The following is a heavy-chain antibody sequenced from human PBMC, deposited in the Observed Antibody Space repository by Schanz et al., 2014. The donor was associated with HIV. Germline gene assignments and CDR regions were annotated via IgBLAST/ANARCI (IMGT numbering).Heavy chain of an antibody. V-gene: IGHV3-11*04. D-gene: IGHD1-7*01. CDR1: GFTFSDYY. Sequence: QVQLMESGGGLVKPGGSLRLSCAASGFTFSDYYMSWLRQAPGKGLEWLAYINSGGNTILYADSVKGRFTISRDNAKNSLYLQMNSLRAEATAVYYCAKDRITGTTGVPYYYYGMDVWGQGITVTVSS. CDR2: INSGGNTI. J-gene: IGHJ6*02. CDR3: AKDRITGTTGVPYYYYGMDV.